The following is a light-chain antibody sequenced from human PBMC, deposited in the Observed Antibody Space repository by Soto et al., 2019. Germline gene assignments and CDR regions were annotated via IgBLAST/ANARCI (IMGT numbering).Light chain of an antibody. CDR1: SSDVGGYNY. V-gene: IGLV2-14*01. CDR3: TSCTSSIVV. Sequence: QSALTQPASVSCSPVQSITISCTGTSSDVGGYNYVSWYQQHPGKAPKLMIYEVSDRPSGVSNRFSGSKSGNTASLTISGLQAEDEAHYYCTSCTSSIVVFGGGTKVTVL. CDR2: EVS. J-gene: IGLJ2*01.